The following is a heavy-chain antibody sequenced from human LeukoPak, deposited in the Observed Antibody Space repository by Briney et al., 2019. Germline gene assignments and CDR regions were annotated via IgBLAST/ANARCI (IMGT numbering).Heavy chain of an antibody. D-gene: IGHD5-18*01. CDR2: IYHSGST. CDR3: ARAVDTAMVN. CDR1: GGSINSGAYS. Sequence: PSETLSLTCAVSGGSINSGAYSWSWIRQPPGKGLEWIGYIYHSGSTYYNPSLKSRVTISVDRSKNRFSLKLSSVTAADTAVYYCARAVDTAMVNWGQGTLVTVSS. J-gene: IGHJ4*02. V-gene: IGHV4-30-2*01.